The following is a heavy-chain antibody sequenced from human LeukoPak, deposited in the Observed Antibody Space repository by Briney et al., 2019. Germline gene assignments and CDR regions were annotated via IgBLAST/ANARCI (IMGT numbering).Heavy chain of an antibody. CDR1: GFTFSSYA. D-gene: IGHD3-10*01. V-gene: IGHV3-30*04. J-gene: IGHJ5*02. CDR2: ISYDGSNK. CDR3: ARERLRANLFDP. Sequence: GGSLRLSCAASGFTFSSYAMHWVRQAPGKGLEWVAVISYDGSNKYYADSVKGRFTISRDNSKNTLYLQMNSLRAEDTAVYYCARERLRANLFDPWGQGTLVTVSS.